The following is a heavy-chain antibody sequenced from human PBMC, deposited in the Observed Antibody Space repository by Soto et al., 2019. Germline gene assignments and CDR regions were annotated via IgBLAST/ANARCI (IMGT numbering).Heavy chain of an antibody. Sequence: GGSLRLSCAASGFTFSSYSMNWVRQAPGKGLEWVSSISSSSSYIYYADSVKGRFTISRDNAKNSLYLQMNSLRSEDTAVYYCAIPADYGDYEGAFDIWGQGTMVTVS. J-gene: IGHJ3*02. CDR2: ISSSSSYI. CDR3: AIPADYGDYEGAFDI. CDR1: GFTFSSYS. V-gene: IGHV3-21*04. D-gene: IGHD4-17*01.